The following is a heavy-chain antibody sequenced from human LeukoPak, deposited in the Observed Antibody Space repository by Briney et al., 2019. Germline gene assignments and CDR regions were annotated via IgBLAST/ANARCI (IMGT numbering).Heavy chain of an antibody. CDR1: GFTFSSYA. V-gene: IGHV3-30-3*01. CDR2: ISYDGSNK. CDR3: AKASSSGWYSHFQH. D-gene: IGHD6-19*01. Sequence: GRSLRLSCAASGFTFSSYAMHWVRQAPGKGLEWVAVISYDGSNKYYADSVKGRFTISRDNSKNTLYLQMNSLRAEDTAVYYCAKASSSGWYSHFQHWGQGTLLTVSS. J-gene: IGHJ1*01.